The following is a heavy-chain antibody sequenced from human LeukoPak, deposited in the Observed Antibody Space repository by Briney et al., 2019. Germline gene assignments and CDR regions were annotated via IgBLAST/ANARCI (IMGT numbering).Heavy chain of an antibody. Sequence: GGSLRLSCAASGFTFSSYEMNWVRQAPGKGLEWVSYISTSGSSIYYADSVKGRFTISRDNARNSLYLQMNSLRAEDTAVYYCATSQGSWPDYFDYSGQGTLVTVSS. V-gene: IGHV3-48*03. CDR1: GFTFSSYE. D-gene: IGHD6-13*01. CDR2: ISTSGSSI. CDR3: ATSQGSWPDYFDY. J-gene: IGHJ4*02.